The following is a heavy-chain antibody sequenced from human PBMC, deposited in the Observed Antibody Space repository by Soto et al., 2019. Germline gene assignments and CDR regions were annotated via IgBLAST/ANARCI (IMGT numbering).Heavy chain of an antibody. CDR2: IYYSGST. CDR1: GGAMSGDY. CDR3: ASSPYDSDYFDY. V-gene: IGHV4-59*08. D-gene: IGHD3-3*01. J-gene: IGHJ4*02. Sequence: TLYRDWKSAGGAMSGDYGGWSRQPPGKGLEWIGYIYYSGSTNYNPSLKSRVTISVDTSKNQFSLKLSSVTAADTAVYYCASSPYDSDYFDYWGQGTLVTVSS.